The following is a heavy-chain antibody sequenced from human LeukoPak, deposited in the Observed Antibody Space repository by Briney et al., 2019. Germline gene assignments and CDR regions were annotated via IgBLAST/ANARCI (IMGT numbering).Heavy chain of an antibody. Sequence: AALKVSRKASGYTFTRYVISWVPQAPGQGVEWMGWIGAYNGNTNYAQKLQGRVTMTTDTSTSTAYMELRSLRSDDTAVYYCARVVVYGMDVWGQGTTVTVSS. CDR3: ARVVVYGMDV. CDR1: GYTFTRYV. V-gene: IGHV1-18*01. J-gene: IGHJ6*02. D-gene: IGHD3-10*01. CDR2: IGAYNGNT.